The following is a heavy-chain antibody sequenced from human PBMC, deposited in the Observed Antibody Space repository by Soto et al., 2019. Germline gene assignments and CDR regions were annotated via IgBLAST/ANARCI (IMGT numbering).Heavy chain of an antibody. V-gene: IGHV3-33*01. CDR3: AREPAGPDYAMDV. CDR1: GFDFSSYG. CDR2: LGFDGGGR. Sequence: QMQLVESGGGVVQPGRSLRLSCAASGFDFSSYGMHWVRQTPGKGLEWVAVLGFDGGGRYYADSVKGRFTISRDNSKKMLYLQMDSLRVEDTAFYYCAREPAGPDYAMDVWRQGTTFTVSS. J-gene: IGHJ6*02.